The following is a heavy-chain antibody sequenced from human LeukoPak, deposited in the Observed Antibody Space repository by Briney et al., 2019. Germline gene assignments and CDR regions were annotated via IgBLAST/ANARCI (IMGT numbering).Heavy chain of an antibody. Sequence: GGSLRLSCAASGFTFSSYAMRWVRRAPGKGLEYVSAISSNGGSTYYANSVKGRFTISRDNSKNTLYLQMGSLRAEDMAVYYCARDGAPADYWGQGTLVTVSS. CDR1: GFTFSSYA. CDR2: ISSNGGST. CDR3: ARDGAPADY. V-gene: IGHV3-64*01. J-gene: IGHJ4*02.